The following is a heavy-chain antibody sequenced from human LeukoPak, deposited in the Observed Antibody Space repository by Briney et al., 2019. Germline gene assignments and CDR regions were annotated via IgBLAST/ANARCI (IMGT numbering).Heavy chain of an antibody. V-gene: IGHV1-2*02. CDR3: ARVLGGSHGPDAFDI. CDR2: INPNSGGT. J-gene: IGHJ3*02. Sequence: VSVKVSCKASGYTFTGYYMHWVRQAPGQGLEWMGWINPNSGGTNYQGRVTMTRDTSISTAYMELSRLRSDDTAVYYCARVLGGSHGPDAFDIWGQGTMVTVSS. CDR1: GYTFTGYY. D-gene: IGHD1-26*01.